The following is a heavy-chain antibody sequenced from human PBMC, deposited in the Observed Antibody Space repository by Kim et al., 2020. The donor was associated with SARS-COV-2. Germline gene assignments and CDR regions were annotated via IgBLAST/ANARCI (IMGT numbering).Heavy chain of an antibody. J-gene: IGHJ3*02. CDR1: GFTFSSYA. D-gene: IGHD4-17*01. CDR3: ARPTTVTTGHDAFDI. Sequence: GGSLRLSCAASGFTFSSYAMHWVRQAPGKGLEWVAVISYDGSNKYYADSVKGRFTISRDNSKNTLYLQMNSLRAEDTAVYYCARPTTVTTGHDAFDIWG. V-gene: IGHV3-30-3*01. CDR2: ISYDGSNK.